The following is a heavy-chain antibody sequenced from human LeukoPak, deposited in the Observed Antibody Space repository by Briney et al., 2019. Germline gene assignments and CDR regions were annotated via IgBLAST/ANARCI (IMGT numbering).Heavy chain of an antibody. Sequence: SETLSLTCTVSGGSISSYYWSWIRQPPGKGLEWIGYIYSSGSTNYNPSLKSRVTISVDTSNNQFSLKLSSVTAVDTAVYYCARGHSYGYGWFDPWGQGTLVTVSS. CDR1: GGSISSYY. V-gene: IGHV4-59*01. J-gene: IGHJ5*02. D-gene: IGHD5-18*01. CDR3: ARGHSYGYGWFDP. CDR2: IYSSGST.